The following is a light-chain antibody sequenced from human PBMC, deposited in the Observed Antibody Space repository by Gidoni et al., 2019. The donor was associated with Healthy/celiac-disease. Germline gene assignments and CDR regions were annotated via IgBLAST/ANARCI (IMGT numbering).Light chain of an antibody. CDR2: GAS. CDR1: QSVSSN. Sequence: TQSPATLSVSPGERATLSCRASQSVSSNLAWYQQKPGQAPRLLIYGASTRATGIPARFSGSGSGTEFTLTISSLQSEDFAVYYCQQYNNWPPWTFGQGTKVEIK. V-gene: IGKV3-15*01. CDR3: QQYNNWPPWT. J-gene: IGKJ1*01.